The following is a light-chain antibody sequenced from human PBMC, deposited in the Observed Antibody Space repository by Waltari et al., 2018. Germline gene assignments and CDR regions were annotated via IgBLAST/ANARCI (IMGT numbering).Light chain of an antibody. CDR3: AAWDDSLSVV. V-gene: IGLV1-47*01. Sequence: QSVLTKPPSASGTPGQRVTISCSGSSSNIGSNYVYWYQQLPGTAPKLLIYRNNQRPSGGPDRFSGSKSGTSASLAISGLRSEDEADYYCAAWDDSLSVVFGGGTKLTVL. CDR1: SSNIGSNY. CDR2: RNN. J-gene: IGLJ3*02.